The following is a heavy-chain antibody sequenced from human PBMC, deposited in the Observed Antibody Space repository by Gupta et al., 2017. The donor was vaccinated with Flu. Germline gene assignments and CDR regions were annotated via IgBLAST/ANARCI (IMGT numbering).Heavy chain of an antibody. CDR1: LSSYA. J-gene: IGHJ4*02. V-gene: IGHV3-23*01. Sequence: LSSYAMSWVRQAPGKGLEWVSVIGGSGGSAYYADAVKGRFTISRDNSKNTLYLQMNRLRAEDTAVYYCAKEKDSSGWYIDHWGQGTLVTVSS. CDR2: IGGSGGSA. CDR3: AKEKDSSGWYIDH. D-gene: IGHD6-19*01.